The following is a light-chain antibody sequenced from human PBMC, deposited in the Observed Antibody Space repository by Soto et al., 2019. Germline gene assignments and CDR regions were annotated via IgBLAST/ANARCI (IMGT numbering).Light chain of an antibody. V-gene: IGLV2-8*01. CDR1: SSDVGGYNY. CDR2: EVS. Sequence: QSALTQPPSASGSPGQSVTISCTGTSSDVGGYNYVSWYQQHPGKAPKLMIYEVSKRPSGVPDRFSGSKSGNTASLTVSGLHAEDEADYYCSSYAGSNNFFGGGTKLTVL. J-gene: IGLJ2*01. CDR3: SSYAGSNNF.